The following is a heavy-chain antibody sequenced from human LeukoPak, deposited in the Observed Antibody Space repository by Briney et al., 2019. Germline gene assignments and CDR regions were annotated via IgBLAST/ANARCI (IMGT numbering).Heavy chain of an antibody. D-gene: IGHD3-10*01. CDR2: IYSGGST. CDR1: GFTVSSNY. J-gene: IGHJ4*02. V-gene: IGHV3-53*05. Sequence: GGSLRLSCAASGFTVSSNYMSWVRQAPGKGLEWVSVIYSGGSTYYADSVKGRFTISRDNSKNTLHLQMNSLRAEDTAVYYCKKGSDYYGSGTILPHTYHKNFDYWGQGTLVTVSS. CDR3: KKGSDYYGSGTILPHTYHKNFDY.